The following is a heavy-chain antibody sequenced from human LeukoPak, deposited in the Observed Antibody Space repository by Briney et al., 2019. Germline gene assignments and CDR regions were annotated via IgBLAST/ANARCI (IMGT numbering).Heavy chain of an antibody. Sequence: SETLSLTCTVSGGSISSYYWSWIRQPPGKGLEWIGEINHSGSTNYNPSLKSRVTISVDTSKNQFSLKLSSVTAADTAVYHCARLQLERRSPNYYYYYMDVWGKGTTVTVSS. CDR1: GGSISSYY. J-gene: IGHJ6*03. D-gene: IGHD1-1*01. V-gene: IGHV4-34*01. CDR2: INHSGST. CDR3: ARLQLERRSPNYYYYYMDV.